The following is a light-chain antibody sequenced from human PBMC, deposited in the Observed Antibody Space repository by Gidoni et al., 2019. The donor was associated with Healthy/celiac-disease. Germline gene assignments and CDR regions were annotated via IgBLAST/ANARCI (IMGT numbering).Light chain of an antibody. V-gene: IGKV1-5*01. Sequence: DIQMTQSPSTLSASVGDRVTITCRASQSIRSWLAWYQQKPGKAPKLLIYDASSLESGVPSRFSGSGSGTEFTLTISSLQPDDFATYYCQQYNSYSWTFXQXTKVEIK. CDR3: QQYNSYSWT. J-gene: IGKJ1*01. CDR1: QSIRSW. CDR2: DAS.